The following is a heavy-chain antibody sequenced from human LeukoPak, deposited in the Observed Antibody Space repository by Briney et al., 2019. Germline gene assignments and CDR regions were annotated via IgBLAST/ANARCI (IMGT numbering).Heavy chain of an antibody. CDR3: SSWLGDLLLSL. Sequence: GGSLRLSCAASEFIFSNYEVNWFRQAPGKGLEWISYKPRGRNNIYYPDSAKGRFAVSIDPAKNSVYLQMNSLRDEDTAVYYCSSWLGDLLLSLWGQGTMVTVSS. CDR2: KPRGRNNI. CDR1: EFIFSNYE. J-gene: IGHJ3*01. D-gene: IGHD6-19*01. V-gene: IGHV3-48*03.